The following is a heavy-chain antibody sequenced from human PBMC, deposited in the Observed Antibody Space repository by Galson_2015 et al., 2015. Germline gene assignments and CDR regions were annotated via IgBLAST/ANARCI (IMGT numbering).Heavy chain of an antibody. Sequence: SVKVSCKASGYTFTSCYIHWVRQAPGQGLEWMGIINPNGGTTTYAQKLQGRVTVTRDTSTSTVYMELSSLISEDTAVYYCARDKLGFGELKDYYFDYWGQGTLVTVSS. CDR3: ARDKLGFGELKDYYFDY. CDR2: INPNGGTT. CDR1: GYTFTSCY. J-gene: IGHJ4*02. D-gene: IGHD3-10*01. V-gene: IGHV1-46*04.